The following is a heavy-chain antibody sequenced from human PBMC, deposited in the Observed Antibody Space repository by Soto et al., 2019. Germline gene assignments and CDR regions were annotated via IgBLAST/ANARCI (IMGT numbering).Heavy chain of an antibody. J-gene: IGHJ4*02. CDR2: INPSGGST. CDR1: GYTFTSYY. CDR3: ARPGSIAAAAPYYFDY. Sequence: ASVKVSCKASGYTFTSYYMHWVRQAPGQGLEWMGIINPSGGSTSYAQKFQGRVTMTRDTSTSTVYMELSSLRSEDTAVYYCARPGSIAAAAPYYFDYWGQGTLVTVSS. D-gene: IGHD6-13*01. V-gene: IGHV1-46*01.